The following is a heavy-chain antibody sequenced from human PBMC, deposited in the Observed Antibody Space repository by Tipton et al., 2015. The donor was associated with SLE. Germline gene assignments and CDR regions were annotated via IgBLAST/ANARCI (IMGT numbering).Heavy chain of an antibody. J-gene: IGHJ2*01. CDR1: GGSISSANSY. D-gene: IGHD2-2*01. CDR2: IYYTGST. Sequence: TLSLTCAVYGGSISSANSYWSWIRQPPGKGLEWIGYIYYTGSTYYNPSLKSRVTISVDTSKNQFSLKLSSVTAADSAVYYCARTYCGSTSCYVEYYFDLWGRGTLVTVSS. V-gene: IGHV4-30-4*08. CDR3: ARTYCGSTSCYVEYYFDL.